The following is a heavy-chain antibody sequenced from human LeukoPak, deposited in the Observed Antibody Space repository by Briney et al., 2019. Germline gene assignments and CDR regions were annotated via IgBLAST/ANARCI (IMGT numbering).Heavy chain of an antibody. CDR1: GFTFSSYA. CDR2: ISYDGSNK. D-gene: IGHD2-2*01. Sequence: GGSLRLSCAASGFTFSSYAMHWVRQAPGKGLGWVAVISYDGSNKYYADSVKGRFTISRDNSKNTLYLQMNSLRAEDTAVYYCARDWVVVPLDDYYGMDVWGQGTTVTVSS. CDR3: ARDWVVVPLDDYYGMDV. V-gene: IGHV3-30-3*01. J-gene: IGHJ6*02.